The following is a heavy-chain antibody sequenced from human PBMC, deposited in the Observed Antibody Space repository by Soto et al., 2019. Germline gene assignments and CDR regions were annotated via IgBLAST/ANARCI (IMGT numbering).Heavy chain of an antibody. V-gene: IGHV1-18*01. D-gene: IGHD2-2*01. J-gene: IGHJ5*02. CDR3: ARGVVVPAATGKTWFDP. CDR2: ISVYNGNT. CDR1: GYTFTSSG. Sequence: DSGKVCCKASGYTFTSSGISWVRQAPGQGLEWMGWISVYNGNTNYAQNFQGRVSMTTDTSTSTVYMELRNLRSDDTAVYYCARGVVVPAATGKTWFDPWGQGTLVTVSS.